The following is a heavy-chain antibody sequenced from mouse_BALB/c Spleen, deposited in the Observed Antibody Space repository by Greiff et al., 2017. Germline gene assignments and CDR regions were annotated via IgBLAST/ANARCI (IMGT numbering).Heavy chain of an antibody. J-gene: IGHJ2*01. Sequence: EVQLQQSGAELVKPGASVKLSCTASGFNIKDTYMHWVKQRPEQGLEWIGRIDPANGNTKYDPKFQGKATITADTSSNTAYLQLSSLTSEDTAVYYCARSKDGYFYFDYWGQGTTLTVSS. CDR3: ARSKDGYFYFDY. V-gene: IGHV14-3*02. CDR1: GFNIKDTY. D-gene: IGHD2-3*01. CDR2: IDPANGNT.